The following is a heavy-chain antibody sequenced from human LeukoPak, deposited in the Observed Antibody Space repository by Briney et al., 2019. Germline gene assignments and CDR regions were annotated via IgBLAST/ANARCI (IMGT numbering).Heavy chain of an antibody. V-gene: IGHV3-30*04. CDR3: ARDEAAAYYSDY. Sequence: PGGSLRLSCAASGFTFSSYAMHWVRQAPGKGLEWVAVISYDGSNKYYADSVKGRFTISRDNSKNTLYLQMNSLRAEDTAVYYCARDEAAAYYSDYWGQGTLVTVSS. CDR2: ISYDGSNK. CDR1: GFTFSSYA. D-gene: IGHD2-2*01. J-gene: IGHJ4*02.